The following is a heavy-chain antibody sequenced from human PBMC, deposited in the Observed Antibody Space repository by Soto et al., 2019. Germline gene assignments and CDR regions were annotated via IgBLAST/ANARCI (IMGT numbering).Heavy chain of an antibody. CDR2: IYYSGST. V-gene: IGHV4-61*08. Sequence: SETLSLTCTVSGGSISSGGYYWSWIRQHPGKGLEWIGYIYYSGSTNYNPSLKSRVTISVDTSKNQFSLKLSSVTAADTAVYYCARTGYCSGGSCGVWFDPWGQGTLVTVSS. D-gene: IGHD2-15*01. CDR3: ARTGYCSGGSCGVWFDP. J-gene: IGHJ5*02. CDR1: GGSISSGGYY.